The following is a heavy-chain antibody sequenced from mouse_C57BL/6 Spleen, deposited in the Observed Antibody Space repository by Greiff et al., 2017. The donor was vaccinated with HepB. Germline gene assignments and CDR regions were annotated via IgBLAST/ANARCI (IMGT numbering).Heavy chain of an antibody. CDR3: AGGDYYGSSYLYWYFDV. CDR2: ISDGGSYT. Sequence: EVNVVESGGGLVKPGGSLKLSCAASGFTFSSYAMSWVRQTPEKRLEWVATISDGGSYTYYPDNVKGRFTLTRDNAKNNLYLQMSQLKSEDTAMYYCAGGDYYGSSYLYWYFDVWGKGTTVTVSS. CDR1: GFTFSSYA. J-gene: IGHJ1*03. D-gene: IGHD1-1*01. V-gene: IGHV5-4*03.